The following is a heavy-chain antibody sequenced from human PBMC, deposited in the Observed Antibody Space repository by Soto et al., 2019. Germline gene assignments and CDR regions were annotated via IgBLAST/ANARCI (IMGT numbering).Heavy chain of an antibody. CDR2: IYHSGST. J-gene: IGHJ4*02. CDR3: ARVLDYGDYGGYYFDY. D-gene: IGHD4-17*01. CDR1: GGSISRGGSS. Sequence: SPTCAPSGGSISRGGSSWTWIRQPPGKGLEWIGYIYHSGSTYYNPSLKSRVTISVDRSKNQFSLKLSSVTAADTAVYYCARVLDYGDYGGYYFDYWGQGTLVTVSS. V-gene: IGHV4-30-2*01.